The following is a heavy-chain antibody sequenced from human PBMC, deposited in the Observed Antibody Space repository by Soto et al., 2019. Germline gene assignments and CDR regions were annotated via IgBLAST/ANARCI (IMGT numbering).Heavy chain of an antibody. CDR1: GGSISSSSYY. CDR2: IYYSGST. D-gene: IGHD3-3*01. CDR3: AKNVLRFLESMNWFDP. V-gene: IGHV4-39*01. J-gene: IGHJ5*02. Sequence: RSLTCTVSGGSISSSSYYWGWIRQPPGKGLEWIGSIYYSGSTYYNPSLKSRVTISVDTSKNQFSLKLSSVTAADTAVYYCAKNVLRFLESMNWFDPWGQGTLVTVSS.